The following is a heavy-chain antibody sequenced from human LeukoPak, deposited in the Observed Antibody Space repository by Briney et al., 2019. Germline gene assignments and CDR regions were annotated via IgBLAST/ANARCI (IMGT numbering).Heavy chain of an antibody. CDR3: AREYSSGWSGTGY. D-gene: IGHD6-19*01. Sequence: PSETLSLTCTVSGGSISSYYWSWIRQPPGKGLEWIGYVYYSGSTNYDPSLESRVTISVDTSKNQFSLKLSSVTAADTAVYYCAREYSSGWSGTGYWGQGTLVTVSS. CDR2: VYYSGST. CDR1: GGSISSYY. J-gene: IGHJ4*02. V-gene: IGHV4-59*01.